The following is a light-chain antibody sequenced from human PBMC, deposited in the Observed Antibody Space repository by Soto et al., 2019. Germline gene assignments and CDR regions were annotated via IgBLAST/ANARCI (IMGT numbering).Light chain of an antibody. J-gene: IGKJ4*01. CDR2: NAT. CDR3: QPYDFLPLT. Sequence: DIQMTQSPSPLSASIGDRVTITCQASQDLKKYLNWYQHRPGKAPKLLISNATDLETGVPSRFSASGSGTHLSLTINNLQPEDSARYYCQPYDFLPLTFGGGTKVELK. CDR1: QDLKKY. V-gene: IGKV1-33*01.